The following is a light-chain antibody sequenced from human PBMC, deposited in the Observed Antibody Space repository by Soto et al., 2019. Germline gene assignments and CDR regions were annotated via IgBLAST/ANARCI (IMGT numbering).Light chain of an antibody. J-gene: IGKJ2*02. CDR2: DAS. CDR3: QQRSNWPPMWT. CDR1: QSVSSY. V-gene: IGKV3-11*01. Sequence: ESVLTQSPATLSLSPGERATLSCRASQSVSSYLAWYQHKPGQAPRLLIYDASNRATGIPARFSGSGSGTDFTLTISSLEPEDFAVYYCQQRSNWPPMWTFGQGTQLEIK.